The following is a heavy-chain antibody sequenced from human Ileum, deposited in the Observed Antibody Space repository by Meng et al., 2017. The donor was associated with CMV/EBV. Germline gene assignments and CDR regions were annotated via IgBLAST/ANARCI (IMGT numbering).Heavy chain of an antibody. CDR2: INHSGNT. Sequence: AVDGASFSGYYWSWIRQPPGKGLEWIREINHSGNTNYNPSLKSRVTISVDTSKNQFSLRLNSVTAADTAVYYCATNSSGWYGYFDPWGQGTLVTVSS. J-gene: IGHJ5*02. CDR3: ATNSSGWYGYFDP. CDR1: GASFSGYY. D-gene: IGHD6-19*01. V-gene: IGHV4-34*01.